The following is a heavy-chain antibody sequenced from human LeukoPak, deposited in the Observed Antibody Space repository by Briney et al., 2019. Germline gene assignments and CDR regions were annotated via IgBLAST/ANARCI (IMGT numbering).Heavy chain of an antibody. CDR3: ARNQRRLDY. CDR2: IKQDGSEK. Sequence: GGSLRLSCAASGFTFSNYWMTWVRQAPGKGLELVANIKQDGSEKYYVDSVKGRFTISRDNAKNSLYLQMNSPRAEDTAVYYCARNQRRLDYWGQGTLVTVSS. J-gene: IGHJ4*02. V-gene: IGHV3-7*01. CDR1: GFTFSNYW. D-gene: IGHD1-14*01.